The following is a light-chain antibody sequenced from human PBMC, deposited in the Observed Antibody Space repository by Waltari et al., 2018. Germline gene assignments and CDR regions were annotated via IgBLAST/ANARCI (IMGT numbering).Light chain of an antibody. CDR1: SNNVGFYDL. V-gene: IGLV2-23*02. CDR2: DVI. CDR3: CSYSGSGSFPYV. Sequence: QSALTQPASVSGSPGQSITLSCTGSSNNVGFYDLVPWYQQHPGKAPKLIIFDVIKRPSGVSDRFSGSKSGNTASLTISGLQTEDDADYYCCSYSGSGSFPYVFGPGTRVAVL. J-gene: IGLJ1*01.